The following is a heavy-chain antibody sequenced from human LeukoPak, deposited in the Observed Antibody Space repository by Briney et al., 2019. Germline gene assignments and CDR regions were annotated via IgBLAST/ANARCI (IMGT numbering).Heavy chain of an antibody. D-gene: IGHD6-13*01. CDR2: IIPIFGTA. Sequence: ASVKVSCKASGGTFSSYAISWVRQAPGRGLEWMGGIIPIFGTANYAQKFQGRVTITADESTSTAYMELSSLRSEDTAVYYCAREIAAAPDNYFDYWGQGTLVTASS. CDR3: AREIAAAPDNYFDY. V-gene: IGHV1-69*13. J-gene: IGHJ4*02. CDR1: GGTFSSYA.